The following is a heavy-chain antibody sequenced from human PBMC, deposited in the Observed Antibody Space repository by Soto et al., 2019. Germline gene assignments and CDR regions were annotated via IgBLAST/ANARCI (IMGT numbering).Heavy chain of an antibody. V-gene: IGHV3-23*01. Sequence: EVQLLESGGGLVQPGGSLRLSCAASGFTFSSYAMSWVRQAPGKGLEWVSAIRGSGGSTYYAVSVKGRFTISRDSSENTLYLQMNSLRAEDTAVYYCAKELELLHYFDYWGQGTLVTVSS. D-gene: IGHD1-7*01. CDR3: AKELELLHYFDY. J-gene: IGHJ4*02. CDR1: GFTFSSYA. CDR2: IRGSGGST.